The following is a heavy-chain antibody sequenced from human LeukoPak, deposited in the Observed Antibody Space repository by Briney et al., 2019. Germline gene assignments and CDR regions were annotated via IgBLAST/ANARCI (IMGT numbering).Heavy chain of an antibody. D-gene: IGHD1-1*01. V-gene: IGHV4-39*07. CDR3: ARVQLEGEV. J-gene: IGHJ6*04. CDR1: GGSISSSSYY. CDR2: IYYSGST. Sequence: SETLSLTCTVSGGSISSSSYYWGWIRQPPGKGLEWIGSIYYSGSTYYNPSLKSRVTISVDTSKNQFSLKLSSVTAADTAVYYCARVQLEGEVWGKGTTVTVSS.